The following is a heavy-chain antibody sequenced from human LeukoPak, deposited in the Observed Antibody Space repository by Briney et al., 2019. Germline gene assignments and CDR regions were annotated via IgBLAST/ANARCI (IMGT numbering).Heavy chain of an antibody. D-gene: IGHD6-6*01. CDR1: GFTFDDYA. J-gene: IGHJ3*02. CDR3: AKDLKYSSFFDAFDI. V-gene: IGHV3-23*01. Sequence: PGGSLRLSCAASGFTFDDYAMHWVRQAPGKGLEWVSAISGSGGSTYYADSVKGRFTISRENSKNTLYLQMNRLRAEDTAVYYCAKDLKYSSFFDAFDIWGQGKMVTVSS. CDR2: ISGSGGST.